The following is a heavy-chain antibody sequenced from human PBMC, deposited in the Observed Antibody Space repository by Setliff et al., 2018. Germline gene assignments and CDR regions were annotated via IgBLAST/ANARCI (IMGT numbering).Heavy chain of an antibody. J-gene: IGHJ3*02. V-gene: IGHV1-46*01. CDR1: GYSFTSYY. Sequence: ASVKVSCKASGYSFTSYYMHWVRQAPGQGLEWMGIINPSGGSTSYAQKFQGRVTMTRDTSTSTVYMELSSLRSEDTAVYYCARDPNYYDSSGQLLGDAFDIWGQGTMVTVSS. D-gene: IGHD3-22*01. CDR2: INPSGGST. CDR3: ARDPNYYDSSGQLLGDAFDI.